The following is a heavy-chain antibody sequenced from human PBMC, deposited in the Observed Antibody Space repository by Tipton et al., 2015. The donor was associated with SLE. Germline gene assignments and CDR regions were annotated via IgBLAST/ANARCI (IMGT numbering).Heavy chain of an antibody. V-gene: IGHV4-34*01. D-gene: IGHD3-22*01. CDR2: INHSGST. J-gene: IGHJ5*02. Sequence: TLSLTCAVYGGSFSGYYWSWIRQPPGKGLEWIGEINHSGSTNYNPSLKSRVTISVDTPKNQFSLKLSSVTAADTAVYYCARGDEYYDSNWFDPWGQGTLVTVSS. CDR3: ARGDEYYDSNWFDP. CDR1: GGSFSGYY.